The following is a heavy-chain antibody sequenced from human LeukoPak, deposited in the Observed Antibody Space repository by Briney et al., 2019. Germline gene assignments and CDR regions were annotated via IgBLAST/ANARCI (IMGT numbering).Heavy chain of an antibody. D-gene: IGHD5-18*01. CDR3: ARDSEYSYGPPNY. V-gene: IGHV1-2*02. CDR1: GYTFTGYY. Sequence: ASVKVSCKASGYTFTGYYMHWVRQAPGQGLEWMGWINPNSGGTNYAQKFQGRVTMTRDTSLSTAYMELSRLRSDDTAVYYCARDSEYSYGPPNYWGQGTLVTVSS. J-gene: IGHJ4*02. CDR2: INPNSGGT.